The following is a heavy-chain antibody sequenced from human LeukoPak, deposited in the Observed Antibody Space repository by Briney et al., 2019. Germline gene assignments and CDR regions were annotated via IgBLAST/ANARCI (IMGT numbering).Heavy chain of an antibody. J-gene: IGHJ4*02. CDR3: ARGTLYSGWSYYFDD. V-gene: IGHV4-4*07. Sequence: SETLSLTCTVSGGSISSYYWSWIRQPAGKALEWIGSVYYSGTTSSNPSLKSRVTISVDMSKNEFSLRLRSVTAADTAMYYCARGTLYSGWSYYFDDWGQGNQVTVSS. CDR2: VYYSGTT. CDR1: GGSISSYY. D-gene: IGHD6-19*01.